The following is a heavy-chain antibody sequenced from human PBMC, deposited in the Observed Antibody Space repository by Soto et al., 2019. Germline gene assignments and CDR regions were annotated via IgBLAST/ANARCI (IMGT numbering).Heavy chain of an antibody. CDR2: ISWNSGSI. D-gene: IGHD3-10*01. J-gene: IGHJ3*02. Sequence: SLRLSCAASGFTFDDYAMHWVRQAPGKGLEWVSGISWNSGSIGYADSVKGRFTISRDNAKNSLYLQMNSLRAEDTALYYCAKDRRGSGSYYDAFDIWGQGTMVTVSS. CDR3: AKDRRGSGSYYDAFDI. V-gene: IGHV3-9*01. CDR1: GFTFDDYA.